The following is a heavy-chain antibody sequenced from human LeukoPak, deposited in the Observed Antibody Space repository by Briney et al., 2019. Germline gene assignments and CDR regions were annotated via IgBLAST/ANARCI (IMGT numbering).Heavy chain of an antibody. J-gene: IGHJ4*02. Sequence: GASVKVSCKASGYTFTSYGISWVRQAPGQGLEWMGWISAYNGNTNYAQKLQGRVTMTTDTSTSTAYMELRSLRSDDTAVYYCARDVYNYYYDSSGYYLAGYFDYWGQGTLVTVSS. CDR2: ISAYNGNT. CDR1: GYTFTSYG. D-gene: IGHD3-22*01. V-gene: IGHV1-18*01. CDR3: ARDVYNYYYDSSGYYLAGYFDY.